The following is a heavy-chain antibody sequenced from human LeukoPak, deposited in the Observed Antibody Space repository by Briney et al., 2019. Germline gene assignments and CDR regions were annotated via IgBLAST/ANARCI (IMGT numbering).Heavy chain of an antibody. D-gene: IGHD2-2*01. CDR3: AREGGIVVVPAAPDY. CDR2: ISSSSSYI. J-gene: IGHJ4*02. CDR1: GFTFSSYS. Sequence: PGGSLRLSCEVSGFTFSSYSMNWVRQAPGKGLEWVSSISSSSSYIYYADSVKGRFTISRDNAKNSLYLQMNSLRAEDTAVYYCAREGGIVVVPAAPDYWGQGTLVTVSS. V-gene: IGHV3-21*01.